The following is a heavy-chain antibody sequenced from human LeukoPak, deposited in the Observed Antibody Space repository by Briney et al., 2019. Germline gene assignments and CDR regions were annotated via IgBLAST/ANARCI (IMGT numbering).Heavy chain of an antibody. CDR1: GGSISNGSYY. Sequence: NSSETLSLTCTVSGGSISNGSYYWSWIRQPAGKGLEWIGRIYTSGSTNYNPSLTSRVTISVDPSKNQFSLKLSSVTATDTAVYYCARVGDCSVDSNCYHFADWFDPWGQGTLVTVSS. CDR3: ARVGDCSVDSNCYHFADWFDP. V-gene: IGHV4-61*02. D-gene: IGHD2-15*01. J-gene: IGHJ5*02. CDR2: IYTSGST.